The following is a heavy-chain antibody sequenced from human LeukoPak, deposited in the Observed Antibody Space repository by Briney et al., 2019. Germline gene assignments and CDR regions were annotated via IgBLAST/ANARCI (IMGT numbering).Heavy chain of an antibody. J-gene: IGHJ4*02. CDR2: IYHTGNS. Sequence: SETLSLTCTVSGGSVSSDYWSLIRQPPGKGLEWIGYIYHTGNSDYNPSLKSRATISLDTSKNQFSLKLTSVTAADTAVYFCARHPFSSPFDYWGQGTLVTVSS. V-gene: IGHV4-59*08. CDR3: ARHPFSSPFDY. CDR1: GGSVSSDY. D-gene: IGHD2/OR15-2a*01.